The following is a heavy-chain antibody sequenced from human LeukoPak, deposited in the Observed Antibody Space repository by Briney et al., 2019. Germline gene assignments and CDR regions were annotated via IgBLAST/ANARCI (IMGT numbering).Heavy chain of an antibody. CDR2: ISYDGSNK. J-gene: IGHJ4*02. D-gene: IGHD5-18*01. V-gene: IGHV3-30-3*01. CDR3: ARDRLREYSYGFSSFDY. Sequence: GRSLRLSCAASGFTFSSYAMHWVRQAPGKALEWVADISYDGSNKYYADSVKGRFTISRDNSKNTLYLQMNSLRAEDTAVYYCARDRLREYSYGFSSFDYWGQGTLVTVSS. CDR1: GFTFSSYA.